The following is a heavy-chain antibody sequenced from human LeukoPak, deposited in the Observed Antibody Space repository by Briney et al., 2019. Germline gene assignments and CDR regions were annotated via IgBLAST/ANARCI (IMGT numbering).Heavy chain of an antibody. Sequence: GGSLRLSCAASGFTFSSYAMSWVRQAPGKGLEWVSAISGSGGSTYYADSVKGRFTISRDNSKNTLYLQMNSLRAEDTAVYYCAKDPAYSSSWCYPLTYYYYGMDVWGQGTTVTVSS. CDR2: ISGSGGST. CDR1: GFTFSSYA. D-gene: IGHD6-13*01. CDR3: AKDPAYSSSWCYPLTYYYYGMDV. V-gene: IGHV3-23*01. J-gene: IGHJ6*02.